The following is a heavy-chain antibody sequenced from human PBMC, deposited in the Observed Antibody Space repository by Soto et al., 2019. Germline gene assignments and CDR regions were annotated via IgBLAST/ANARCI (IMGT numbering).Heavy chain of an antibody. D-gene: IGHD4-17*01. V-gene: IGHV3-30-3*01. CDR3: ARRLATTVSALGY. J-gene: IGHJ4*02. CDR1: GLTFTSSS. Sequence: GGSLRLSCTASGLTFTSSSFHWVRQAPGKGLEWVAVISENGDRQYSTESVRGRFLISRDSSKNTVYLQMNSLRHEDTGVYFCARRLATTVSALGYWGQGALVTVSS. CDR2: ISENGDRQ.